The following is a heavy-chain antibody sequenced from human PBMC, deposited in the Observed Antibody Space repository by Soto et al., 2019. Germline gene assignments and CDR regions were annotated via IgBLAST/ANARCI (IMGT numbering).Heavy chain of an antibody. CDR1: GVTFSSFW. CDR3: VAKGAYRNYGSGN. J-gene: IGHJ4*02. CDR2: INGDGSRI. V-gene: IGHV3-74*01. D-gene: IGHD3-10*01. Sequence: QLTESEGDLVQPGGSLRLSCSVSGVTFSSFWMHWVRQAPGEGLMLVSRINGDGSRISYADSVKGLFIISRDNAKYPMHLQMNSLRVEDTAVYHCVAKGAYRNYGSGNWGRGTQVTVSS.